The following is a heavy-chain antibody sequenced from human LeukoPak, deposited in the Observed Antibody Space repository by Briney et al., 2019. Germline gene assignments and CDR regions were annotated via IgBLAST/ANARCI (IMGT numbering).Heavy chain of an antibody. J-gene: IGHJ4*02. CDR3: ARLGIITAAGSNDY. D-gene: IGHD6-13*01. CDR1: GFTFSDYY. Sequence: GSLRLSCAASGFTFSDYYMSWIRQAPGKGLEWVSYISSSGDTIYYADSVKGRFTVSRDNAKNSLYLQMNSLRVEDTAVYYCARLGIITAAGSNDYWGQGTLVTVSS. V-gene: IGHV3-11*01. CDR2: ISSSGDTI.